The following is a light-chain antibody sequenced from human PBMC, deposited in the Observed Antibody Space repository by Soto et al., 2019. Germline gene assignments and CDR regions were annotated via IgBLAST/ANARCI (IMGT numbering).Light chain of an antibody. Sequence: QSVLTQPASLSWAPGQSITISCTGTSSDVGGYNYVSWYQQHPGKAPKLMIYDVSNRPSGVSNRFSGSKSGNTASLTISGLQAEDEADYYCSSYTGSSTLYVFGTGTKVTAL. J-gene: IGLJ1*01. CDR3: SSYTGSSTLYV. V-gene: IGLV2-14*01. CDR1: SSDVGGYNY. CDR2: DVS.